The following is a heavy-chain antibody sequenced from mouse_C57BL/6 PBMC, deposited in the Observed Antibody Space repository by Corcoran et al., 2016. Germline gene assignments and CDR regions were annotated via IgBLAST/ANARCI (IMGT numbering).Heavy chain of an antibody. Sequence: QVQLQQSGAELVKPGASVKISCKASGYAFSSCWMNWVKQRPGKGLEWIGQIYPGDGDTNYNGKFKGKATLTADKSSSTAYMQLSSLTSEDSAVYFCARWGGLDYWGQGTTLTVSS. V-gene: IGHV1-80*01. CDR2: IYPGDGDT. CDR1: GYAFSSCW. J-gene: IGHJ2*01. CDR3: ARWGGLDY.